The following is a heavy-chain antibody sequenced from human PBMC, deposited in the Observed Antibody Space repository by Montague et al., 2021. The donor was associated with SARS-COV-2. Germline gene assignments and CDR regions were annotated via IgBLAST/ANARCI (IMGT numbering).Heavy chain of an antibody. CDR1: GGSISSYY. CDR3: VRVGVSNWYSFFDY. CDR2: IFNSGST. J-gene: IGHJ4*02. V-gene: IGHV4-59*01. Sequence: SETLSLTCTVSGGSISSYYWSWIRQPPGKGLEWIGYIFNSGSTNYNPSLKSRVTISVDTSKNQLSLRLRSVTAADTAVYYCVRVGVSNWYSFFDYWGQGTLVTASS. D-gene: IGHD6-13*01.